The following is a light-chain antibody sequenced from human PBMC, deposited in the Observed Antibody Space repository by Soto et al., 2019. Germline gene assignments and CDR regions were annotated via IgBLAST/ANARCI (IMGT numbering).Light chain of an antibody. CDR3: HQYGISPPT. J-gene: IGKJ1*01. V-gene: IGKV3-20*01. Sequence: EVVLTQSPGTLSLSPGERATLSCRPSQSVSGSDLAWYQQKPGQAPRLLISGVSNRATGTPDRFSGSGSGTDFTLTISSLEPEDFAVFYCHQYGISPPTFGPGTKVDIK. CDR1: QSVSGSD. CDR2: GVS.